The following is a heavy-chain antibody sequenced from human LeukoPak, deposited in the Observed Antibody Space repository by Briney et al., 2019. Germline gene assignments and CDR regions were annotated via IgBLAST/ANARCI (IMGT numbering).Heavy chain of an antibody. V-gene: IGHV3-73*01. J-gene: IGHJ5*02. CDR2: IRGKGYSDPP. D-gene: IGHD3-16*01. CDR1: RFPFSDSA. Sequence: PGGPLKLSCAASRFPFSDSAIHWVRQASGKRLEWVGRIRGKGYSDPPAYAASVKGRFTISRDDSKSTAYLQMNRLKAEDTAVYYCTVPQSGGNSFDPWGPGTLVTVSS. CDR3: TVPQSGGNSFDP.